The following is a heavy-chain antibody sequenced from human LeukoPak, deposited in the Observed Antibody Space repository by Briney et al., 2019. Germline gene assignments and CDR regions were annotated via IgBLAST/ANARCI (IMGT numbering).Heavy chain of an antibody. CDR1: GGSFSGYY. CDR2: INHSGST. Sequence: PSETLSLTCAVYGGSFSGYYWSRIRQPPGKGLEWIGEINHSGSTNYNPSLKSRVTISVDTSKNQFSLKLSSVTAADTAVYYCARVPAAGYYYYYYMDVWGRGTTVTVSS. V-gene: IGHV4-34*01. D-gene: IGHD6-25*01. CDR3: ARVPAAGYYYYYYMDV. J-gene: IGHJ6*03.